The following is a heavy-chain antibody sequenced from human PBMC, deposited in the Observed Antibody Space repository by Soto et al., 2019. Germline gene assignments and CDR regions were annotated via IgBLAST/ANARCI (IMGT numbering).Heavy chain of an antibody. CDR1: GGSISSGGYY. J-gene: IGHJ4*02. D-gene: IGHD6-19*01. CDR3: ARGIAVAGLFDY. Sequence: LSLTCTVSGGSISSGGYYWSWIRQHPGKGLEWIGYIYYSGSTYYNPSLKSRVTISVDTSKNQFSLKLSSVTAADTAVYYCARGIAVAGLFDYWGQGTLVTVSS. CDR2: IYYSGST. V-gene: IGHV4-31*03.